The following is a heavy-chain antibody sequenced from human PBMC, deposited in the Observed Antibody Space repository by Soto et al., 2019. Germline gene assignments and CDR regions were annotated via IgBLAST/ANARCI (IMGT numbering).Heavy chain of an antibody. J-gene: IGHJ4*02. CDR3: ALRSMAVVPEY. CDR2: LYYGRSA. D-gene: IGHD3-22*01. V-gene: IGHV4-59*01. Sequence: QVQLQESGPGLVKPSETLSLTCAVSGDSISSYYCMWIRQPPGKGLESIGYLYYGRSANYNPSLKSRVTVSVDTPTNQCSLTLGSMTAADTAVYYCALRSMAVVPEYWGQGTLVTVSS. CDR1: GDSISSYY.